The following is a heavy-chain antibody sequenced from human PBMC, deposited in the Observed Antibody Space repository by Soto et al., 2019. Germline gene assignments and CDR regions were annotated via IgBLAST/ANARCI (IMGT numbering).Heavy chain of an antibody. J-gene: IGHJ6*02. Sequence: GGSLRLSCAASGFTFSNAWMSWVRQAPGKGLEWVGRIKSKTDGGTTDYAAPVKGRFTISRDNSKNTLYLQMNSLRAEDTAVYYCAKTYGRNSYYYYGMDVWGPGTTVTVSS. CDR2: IKSKTDGGTT. D-gene: IGHD1-1*01. CDR1: GFTFSNAW. V-gene: IGHV3-15*01. CDR3: AKTYGRNSYYYYGMDV.